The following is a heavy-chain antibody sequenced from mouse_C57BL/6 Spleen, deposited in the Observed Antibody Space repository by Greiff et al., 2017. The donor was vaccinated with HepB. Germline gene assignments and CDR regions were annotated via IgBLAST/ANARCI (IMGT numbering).Heavy chain of an antibody. Sequence: DVHLVESGGGLVQPGGSLSLSCAASGFTFTDYYMSWVRQPPGKALEWLGFIRNKANGYTTEYSASVKGRFTISRDNSQSILYLQMNALRAEDSATYYCARYSGYGSTYYAMDYWGQGTSVTVSS. J-gene: IGHJ4*01. V-gene: IGHV7-3*01. CDR1: GFTFTDYY. CDR3: ARYSGYGSTYYAMDY. D-gene: IGHD1-1*01. CDR2: IRNKANGYTT.